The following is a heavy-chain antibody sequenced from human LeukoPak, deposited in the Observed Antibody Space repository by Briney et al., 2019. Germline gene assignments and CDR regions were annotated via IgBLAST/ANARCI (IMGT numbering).Heavy chain of an antibody. CDR2: INSDGTNT. V-gene: IGHV3-74*01. CDR3: AREILYGDSVGFDY. Sequence: PGGSLRLSCAASGFIFSSYWIHWVRQAPGKGLEWVSRINSDGTNTRYADIVMGRFTISRDNTKKTLYLQMNSLRAEDTAVYYCAREILYGDSVGFDYWGQGTLVTVSS. J-gene: IGHJ4*02. D-gene: IGHD4-17*01. CDR1: GFIFSSYW.